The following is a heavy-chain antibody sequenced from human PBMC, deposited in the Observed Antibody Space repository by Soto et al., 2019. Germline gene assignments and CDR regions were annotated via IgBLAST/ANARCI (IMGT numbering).Heavy chain of an antibody. CDR2: ISYDGSNK. J-gene: IGHJ4*02. V-gene: IGHV3-30-3*01. Sequence: VQLVESGGGVVQPGRSLTLSCAASGFAFSGYAVHWVRQAPGKGLEWVAVISYDGSNKYYADSVKGRFIISRDNSENTLYLQMNSLRAEDTAVYYCARERRASVYFDYWGQGTLVTVSS. CDR3: ARERRASVYFDY. CDR1: GFAFSGYA.